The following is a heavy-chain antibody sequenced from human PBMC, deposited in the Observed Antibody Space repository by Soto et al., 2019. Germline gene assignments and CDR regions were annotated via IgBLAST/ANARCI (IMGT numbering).Heavy chain of an antibody. CDR1: GFSFSNHG. CDR3: ARNSRATVAGAPDY. V-gene: IGHV3-30*03. CDR2: ISYDGSNK. D-gene: IGHD6-19*01. Sequence: GGSLRLSCVASGFSFSNHGMHWVRQAPGKGLEWVAVISYDGSNKDYVESVKGRFTISRDNSKNTLYLQINSLRVEDTAVFYCARNSRATVAGAPDYWCQGTLLTVSS. J-gene: IGHJ4*02.